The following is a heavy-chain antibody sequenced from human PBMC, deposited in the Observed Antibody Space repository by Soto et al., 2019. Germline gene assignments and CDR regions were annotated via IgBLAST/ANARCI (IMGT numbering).Heavy chain of an antibody. CDR3: AKGLVRGFDS. V-gene: IGHV3-43*01. Sequence: EVQLVESGGAVIEPGGSLRLSCEGSGFSFGDSIINWVRQAPGKGLEWVSVISLDGTKTFYSDSVKGRFTISRDNDKNSLFLQMNSLTTEDTALYYCAKGLVRGFDSWGRGTRVTVSS. CDR1: GFSFGDSI. J-gene: IGHJ4*02. CDR2: ISLDGTKT.